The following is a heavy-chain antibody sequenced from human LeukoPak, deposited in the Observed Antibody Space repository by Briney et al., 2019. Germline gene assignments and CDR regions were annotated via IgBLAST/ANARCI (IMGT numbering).Heavy chain of an antibody. D-gene: IGHD3-3*01. Sequence: SETLSLTCTVSGGSISSGGYYWSWIRQHPGKGLEWIGYIYYSGSTYYNPSLKSRVTISVDTSRNQFSLKLSSVTAADTAVYYCARDSLFAPFDYWGQGTLVTVSS. CDR2: IYYSGST. CDR1: GGSISSGGYY. J-gene: IGHJ4*02. CDR3: ARDSLFAPFDY. V-gene: IGHV4-31*03.